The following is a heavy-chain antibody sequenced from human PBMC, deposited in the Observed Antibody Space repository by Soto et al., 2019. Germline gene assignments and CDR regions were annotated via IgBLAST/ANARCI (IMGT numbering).Heavy chain of an antibody. Sequence: PSETLSLTCTVSGGSISSYYWSWVRQPPGKGLEWIGYIYYSGSTNYNPSLKSRVTISVDTSKNQFFLKLSSVTAADTAVYYCARAGGYSYGYYYYGMDVWGQGTTVTVSS. J-gene: IGHJ6*02. CDR3: ARAGGYSYGYYYYGMDV. CDR2: IYYSGST. D-gene: IGHD5-18*01. CDR1: GGSISSYY. V-gene: IGHV4-59*01.